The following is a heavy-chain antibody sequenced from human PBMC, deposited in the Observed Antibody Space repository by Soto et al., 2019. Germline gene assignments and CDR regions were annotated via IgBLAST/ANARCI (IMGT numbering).Heavy chain of an antibody. D-gene: IGHD2-8*02. CDR1: GFTLSDHY. Sequence: AGGSLRLSCAASGFTLSDHYMSWVRQAPGKGLEWVARSRNKDHSYSREYAASVKGRFTISRDDSKNSLYLQMSSLKAEDTAVYYCVRGHWSFDYWGQGTVVTVSS. CDR3: VRGHWSFDY. CDR2: SRNKDHSYSR. V-gene: IGHV3-72*01. J-gene: IGHJ4*02.